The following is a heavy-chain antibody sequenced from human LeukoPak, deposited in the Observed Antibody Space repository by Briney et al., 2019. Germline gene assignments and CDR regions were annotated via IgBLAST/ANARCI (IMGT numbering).Heavy chain of an antibody. CDR1: GYTSTTYG. Sequence: GASVKVSCKASGYTSTTYGIIWVRQAPGQGLEWMGWISPYNGNTNYAEKVQGRITMTTDTYTRTVSMELGSLTSDDTAVYYCARELSYYGSGNYYQGRGYYFDYWGQGTLLTVSS. CDR2: ISPYNGNT. D-gene: IGHD3-10*01. J-gene: IGHJ4*02. V-gene: IGHV1-18*01. CDR3: ARELSYYGSGNYYQGRGYYFDY.